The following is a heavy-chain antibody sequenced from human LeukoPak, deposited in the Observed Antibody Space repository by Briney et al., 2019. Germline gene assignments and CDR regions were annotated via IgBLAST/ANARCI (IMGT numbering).Heavy chain of an antibody. J-gene: IGHJ4*02. CDR2: ISGSGGST. CDR1: GFTFSSYA. CDR3: AKDRAPYSSSSGDY. V-gene: IGHV3-23*01. D-gene: IGHD6-6*01. Sequence: GGSLRLSCAASGFTFSSYAMSWARQAPGKGLEWVSAISGSGGSTYYADSVKGRFTISRDNSKNTLYLQMNSLRAEDTAVYYCAKDRAPYSSSSGDYWGQGTLVTVSS.